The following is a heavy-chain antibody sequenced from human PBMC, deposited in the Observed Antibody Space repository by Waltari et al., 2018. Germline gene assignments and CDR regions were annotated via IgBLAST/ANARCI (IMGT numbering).Heavy chain of an antibody. J-gene: IGHJ5*02. CDR2: MNPNSGNT. Sequence: QVQLVQSGAEVTKPGASVKVSCKASGYRFTYYDITWVRQAAGQGLEWMGWMNPNSGNTEYAQKFQGRVSMTRNNSINTAYMELRSLTSDDTAVYYCARGPRTVMPWGQGTLVTVSS. V-gene: IGHV1-8*02. CDR3: ARGPRTVMP. CDR1: GYRFTYYD. D-gene: IGHD1-1*01.